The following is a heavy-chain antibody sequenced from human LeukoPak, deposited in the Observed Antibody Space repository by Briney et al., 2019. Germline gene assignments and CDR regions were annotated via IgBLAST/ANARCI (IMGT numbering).Heavy chain of an antibody. CDR2: ISGGGGST. J-gene: IGHJ5*02. V-gene: IGHV3-23*01. CDR3: ARGCSGDSCERKAFDP. Sequence: GGSLRLSCAASGFTFSSYAMSWVRQAPGKGLEWVSGISGGGGSTYYSDSVKVRFTISRDNSKNTLYVQMNSLRAEDTAVYYCARGCSGDSCERKAFDPWGQGTLVTVSS. CDR1: GFTFSSYA. D-gene: IGHD2-15*01.